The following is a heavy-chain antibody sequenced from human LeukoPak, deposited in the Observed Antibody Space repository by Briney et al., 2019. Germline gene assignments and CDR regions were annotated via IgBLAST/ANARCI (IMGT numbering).Heavy chain of an antibody. V-gene: IGHV4-4*07. Sequence: SETLSLTCTVSGGSISSYYWSWIRQPAGKGLEWIGRIQTSGSTNYIPSLKSRVTISVDKSKNQFSLKLSSVTAADTAVYYCARGYYDDTRNAFDIWGQGTMVTVSS. J-gene: IGHJ3*02. CDR1: GGSISSYY. CDR2: IQTSGST. D-gene: IGHD3-22*01. CDR3: ARGYYDDTRNAFDI.